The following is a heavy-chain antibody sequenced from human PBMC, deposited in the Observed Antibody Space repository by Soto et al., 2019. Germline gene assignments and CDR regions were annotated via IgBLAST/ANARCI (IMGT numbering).Heavy chain of an antibody. J-gene: IGHJ3*02. V-gene: IGHV4-34*01. Sequence: SETLSLTCAVYGGSFSGYYWSWIRQPPGKGLEWIGEINHSGSTNYNPSLESRVTISVDTSKNQFSLKLSSVTAADTAVYYCARGRSSGYYLRAFDIWGQGTMVTASS. CDR1: GGSFSGYY. CDR3: ARGRSSGYYLRAFDI. CDR2: INHSGST. D-gene: IGHD3-22*01.